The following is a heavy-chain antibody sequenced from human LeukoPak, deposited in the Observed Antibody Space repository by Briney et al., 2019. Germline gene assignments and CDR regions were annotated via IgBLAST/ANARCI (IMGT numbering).Heavy chain of an antibody. J-gene: IGHJ4*02. V-gene: IGHV1-2*02. D-gene: IGHD6-6*01. Sequence: ASVKVSCKASGYNFIDYYIHWVRQAPGQGPEWMGWINPRSGGTKYAQKYQGRITMTRDTSIDTGYIEVTSLTYNDTAVFFCTREPPSGQLVPYDYWGQGTVVTVSS. CDR3: TREPPSGQLVPYDY. CDR1: GYNFIDYY. CDR2: INPRSGGT.